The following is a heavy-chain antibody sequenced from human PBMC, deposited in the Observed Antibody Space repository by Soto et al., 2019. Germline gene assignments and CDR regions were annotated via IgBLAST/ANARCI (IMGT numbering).Heavy chain of an antibody. V-gene: IGHV4-39*01. CDR3: ARKICLVDIVATITCWFDP. D-gene: IGHD5-12*01. J-gene: IGHJ5*02. CDR2: IYYSGST. CDR1: GGSISSSSYY. Sequence: SETLSLTCTVSGGSISSSSYYWGWIRQPPGKGLEWIGSIYYSGSTYYNPSLKSRVTISVDTSKNQFSLKLSSVTAADTAVYYCARKICLVDIVATITCWFDPWGQGTLVTVSS.